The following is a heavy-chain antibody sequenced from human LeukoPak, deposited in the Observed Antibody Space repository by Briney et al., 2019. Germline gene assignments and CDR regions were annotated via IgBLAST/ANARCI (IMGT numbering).Heavy chain of an antibody. CDR1: VGTFSSYA. Sequence: GAAVKVSFKASVGTFSSYAISWVRQAPGQGLEWMGVIIPIFGTANYAQKFQGRVTITADKSTSTAYMELSSLRPEDTAVYYCARGRDSSGYVTSEFDPWGQGTLVTVSS. D-gene: IGHD3-22*01. V-gene: IGHV1-69*06. J-gene: IGHJ5*02. CDR3: ARGRDSSGYVTSEFDP. CDR2: IIPIFGTA.